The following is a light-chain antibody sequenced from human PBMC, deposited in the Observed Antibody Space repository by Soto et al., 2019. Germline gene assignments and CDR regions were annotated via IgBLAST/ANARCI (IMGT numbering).Light chain of an antibody. CDR3: SSATNTDTLVV. CDR2: EVN. Sequence: QSALTQPASVSGSPGQSITISCTGTSSDIASYKFVSWFQHHPGKAPKLLIYEVNNRPSGISNRFSGSQSGNTASLTISGLQPEDEANYFCSSATNTDTLVVFCGGTTLTVL. J-gene: IGLJ2*01. CDR1: SSDIASYKF. V-gene: IGLV2-14*01.